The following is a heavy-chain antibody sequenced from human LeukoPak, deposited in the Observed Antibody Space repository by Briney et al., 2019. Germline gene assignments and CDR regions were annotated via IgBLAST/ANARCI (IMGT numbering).Heavy chain of an antibody. V-gene: IGHV4-39*07. CDR1: GGSISSSSYY. D-gene: IGHD4-17*01. J-gene: IGHJ4*02. CDR3: GAGDSYYFDY. Sequence: SETLSLTCTVSGGSISSSSYYWGWIRQPPGKGLEWIGYIYYSGSTYYNPSLKSRVTISIDKSKNQFSLKLSSVTAADTAVYYCGAGDSYYFDYWGQGTLVTVSS. CDR2: IYYSGST.